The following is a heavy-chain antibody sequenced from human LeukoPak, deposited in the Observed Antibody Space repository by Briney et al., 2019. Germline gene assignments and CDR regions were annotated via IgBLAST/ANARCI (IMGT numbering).Heavy chain of an antibody. Sequence: GGSLRLSCAASGFIFSSYWMSWVRQAPGKGLEWVVNIKQDGSEKYDVDSVKGRFTISRDNTKNSLYLQMNSLRAEDTAVYYCARGLNWNYGTDFDYWGQGTLVTVSS. CDR1: GFIFSSYW. CDR2: IKQDGSEK. D-gene: IGHD1-7*01. J-gene: IGHJ4*02. V-gene: IGHV3-7*01. CDR3: ARGLNWNYGTDFDY.